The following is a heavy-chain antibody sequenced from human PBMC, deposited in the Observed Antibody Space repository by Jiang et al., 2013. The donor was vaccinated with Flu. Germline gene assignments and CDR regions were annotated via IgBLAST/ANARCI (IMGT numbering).Heavy chain of an antibody. CDR1: GDSVSSGDHW. CDR2: IYYRGTT. CDR3: AKGSSDLWGYFLDS. V-gene: IGHV4-61*03. D-gene: IGHD3-10*01. J-gene: IGHJ4*02. Sequence: GLVKPSETLSLTCDVSGDSVSSGDHWWSWIRQPPGKPLEWIGYIYYRGTTSYNPSLMSRVTMSVDASDNHFSLKLESVTAADTAVYFCAKGSSDLWGYFLDSWDQGTLVTVSS.